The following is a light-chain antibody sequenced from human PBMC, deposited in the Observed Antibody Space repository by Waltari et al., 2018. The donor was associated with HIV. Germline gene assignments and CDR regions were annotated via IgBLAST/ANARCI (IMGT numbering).Light chain of an antibody. CDR1: SSNIGAGYD. CDR2: GNN. J-gene: IGLJ2*01. Sequence: QSVLTQPPSVSGAPGQRVTISCTGSSSNIGAGYDVHWYQQLPGTAPKVLIYGNNNRPAGVPDRFAGSKSGASASLAITGLQAEDEADYYCQSYDSSLSGSQVVFGGGTKLTVL. CDR3: QSYDSSLSGSQVV. V-gene: IGLV1-40*01.